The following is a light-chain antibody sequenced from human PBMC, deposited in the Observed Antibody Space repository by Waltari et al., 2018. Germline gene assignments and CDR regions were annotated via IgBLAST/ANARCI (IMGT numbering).Light chain of an antibody. V-gene: IGLV3-21*02. Sequence: SVVLSQPPSVSAAPGQTATISCGKNNIEKPYVKWYQQRPGQAPELVVYDDTDRPAGIPGRFSGSSSGNTATLTISRVEAGDEADYYCQVWDSDSDHVLFGGGTRLTVL. J-gene: IGLJ2*01. CDR1: NIEKPY. CDR3: QVWDSDSDHVL. CDR2: DDT.